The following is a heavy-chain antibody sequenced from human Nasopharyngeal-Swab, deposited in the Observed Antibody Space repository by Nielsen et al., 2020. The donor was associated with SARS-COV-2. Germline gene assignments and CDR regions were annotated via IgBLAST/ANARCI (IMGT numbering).Heavy chain of an antibody. D-gene: IGHD3-9*01. CDR1: GFTFSNAW. CDR3: TIIPLDILTGYYQYYFDY. V-gene: IGHV3-15*01. CDR2: IKSKTDGGTT. J-gene: IGHJ4*02. Sequence: GGSLKISCAASGFTFSNAWMSWVRQAPGKGLEWVGRIKSKTDGGTTDYAAHVKGRFTVSRDDSKNTLYLQMNSLKTGDTAVYYCTIIPLDILTGYYQYYFDYWGQGTLVTVSS.